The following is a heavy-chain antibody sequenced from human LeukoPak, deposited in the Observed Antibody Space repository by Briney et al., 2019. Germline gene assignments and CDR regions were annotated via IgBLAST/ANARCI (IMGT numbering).Heavy chain of an antibody. CDR1: GYTFTGYY. J-gene: IGHJ5*02. Sequence: GASVKVSCKASGYTFTGYYMHWVRQAPGQGLEWMGWINPNSGGTNYAQKFQGRVTMTRDTSISTAYMELSRLRSDDTAVYYCARDPQTGDDNWFDPWGQGTLVTVSS. V-gene: IGHV1-2*02. CDR2: INPNSGGT. D-gene: IGHD7-27*01. CDR3: ARDPQTGDDNWFDP.